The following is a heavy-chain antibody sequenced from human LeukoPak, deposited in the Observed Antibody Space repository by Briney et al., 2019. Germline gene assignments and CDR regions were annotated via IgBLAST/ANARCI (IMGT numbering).Heavy chain of an antibody. CDR1: GGSISSYY. CDR2: IYTSGST. V-gene: IGHV4-4*07. J-gene: IGHJ4*02. Sequence: SETLSLTRTVSGGSISSYYWSWIRQPAGKGLEWIGRIYTSGSTNYNPSLKSRVTMSVDKSKNQFSLKLSSVTAADTAVYYCARVAWFGELPYFDYWGQGTLVTVSS. D-gene: IGHD3-10*01. CDR3: ARVAWFGELPYFDY.